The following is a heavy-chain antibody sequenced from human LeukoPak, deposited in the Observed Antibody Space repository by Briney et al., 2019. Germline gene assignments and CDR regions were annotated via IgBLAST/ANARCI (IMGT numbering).Heavy chain of an antibody. V-gene: IGHV4-39*01. CDR2: ISYSGST. CDR1: GGANNNDDYY. J-gene: IGHJ4*02. D-gene: IGHD3-10*01. CDR3: ARLKVAMVRGVPYFDY. Sequence: PSETLSLTCTVTGGANNNDDYYWSWIRQPPGKGLEWIGIISYSGSTRYSPSLSSRVSISVDTSKNQFSLRLTSVTAADTALYYCARLKVAMVRGVPYFDYWGQGALVTVSS.